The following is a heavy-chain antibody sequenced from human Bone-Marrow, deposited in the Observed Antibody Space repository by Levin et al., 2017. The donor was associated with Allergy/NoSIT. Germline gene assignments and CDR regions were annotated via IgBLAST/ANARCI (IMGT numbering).Heavy chain of an antibody. D-gene: IGHD1-26*01. J-gene: IGHJ4*02. CDR3: TRDWGSYTFDY. Sequence: GGSLRLSCTASGFTFGDSAMSWVRQAPGKGLEWVGFIRSKAYGGTTEYAASVKGRFTISRDDSRSIAYLQMNSLKTEDTAVYYCTRDWGSYTFDYWGQGTLVTVSS. CDR1: GFTFGDSA. V-gene: IGHV3-49*04. CDR2: IRSKAYGGTT.